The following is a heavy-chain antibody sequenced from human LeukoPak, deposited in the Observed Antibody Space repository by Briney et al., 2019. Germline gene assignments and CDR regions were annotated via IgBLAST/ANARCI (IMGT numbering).Heavy chain of an antibody. Sequence: ASVKVSCKASGYTFTSYGISWVRQAPGQGLEWMGWISAYNGNTNYAQKPQGRVTMTTDTSTSTAYMELRSLRSDDTAVYYCARSITIFGVVSYSDYWGQGTLVTVSS. CDR3: ARSITIFGVVSYSDY. D-gene: IGHD3-3*01. V-gene: IGHV1-18*01. CDR2: ISAYNGNT. J-gene: IGHJ4*02. CDR1: GYTFTSYG.